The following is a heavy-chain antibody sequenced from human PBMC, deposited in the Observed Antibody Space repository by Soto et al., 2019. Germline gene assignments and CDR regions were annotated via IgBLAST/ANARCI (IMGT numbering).Heavy chain of an antibody. CDR2: ISWNGSTI. Sequence: EVQLVESGGGLVQPGRSLRLSCAASGFTFDNYAMHWVRQAPGKGLEWVSGISWNGSTIGYVDSVKGRFTISRDNAKKSLYLQMNSPRPEDTALYYCAKDILFRGWLTQYCFDYWGEGTLVTVSS. V-gene: IGHV3-9*01. CDR1: GFTFDNYA. CDR3: AKDILFRGWLTQYCFDY. J-gene: IGHJ4*02. D-gene: IGHD6-19*01.